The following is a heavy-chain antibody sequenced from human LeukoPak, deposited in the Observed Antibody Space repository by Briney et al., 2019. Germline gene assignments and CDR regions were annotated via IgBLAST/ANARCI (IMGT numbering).Heavy chain of an antibody. D-gene: IGHD6-19*01. Sequence: GGSLRLSCAASGFTFSNAWMSWVRQAPGKGLEWVGRIRSKTDGGTPDYAAPAEGRFTISRDDSKNTLYLQMNSLKTEDTAVYFCTTESLAVPKYYFDYWGQGTLVTVSS. J-gene: IGHJ4*02. CDR1: GFTFSNAW. CDR2: IRSKTDGGTP. V-gene: IGHV3-15*01. CDR3: TTESLAVPKYYFDY.